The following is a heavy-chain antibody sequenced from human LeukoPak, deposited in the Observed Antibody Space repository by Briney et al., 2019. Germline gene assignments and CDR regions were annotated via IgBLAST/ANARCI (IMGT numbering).Heavy chain of an antibody. CDR2: IYYSGST. CDR1: GGSISSYY. V-gene: IGHV4-59*01. CDR3: ASLYGSGRRFDP. D-gene: IGHD3-10*01. J-gene: IGHJ5*02. Sequence: SETLSLTCTVSGGSISSYYWSWIRQPPGKGLEWIGYIYYSGSTNYNPSLKSRVTVSVDTSKNQFSLKLSSVTAADTAVYYCASLYGSGRRFDPWGQGTLVTVSS.